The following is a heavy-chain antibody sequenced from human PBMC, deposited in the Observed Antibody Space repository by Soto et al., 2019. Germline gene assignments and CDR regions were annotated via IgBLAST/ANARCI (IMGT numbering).Heavy chain of an antibody. J-gene: IGHJ4*02. Sequence: QAHLVESGGGVVQPGRSLRLSCAASGFTFTSYGMHWVRQAPGTRLEWVAVISYDGGLQHYADSVKGRFTISRDNSKTIVLLQMISLRAADTAVYYCVSDRGYGHASVPYSWGQGTLVSGYS. CDR3: VSDRGYGHASVPYS. D-gene: IGHD5-18*01. CDR2: ISYDGGLQ. V-gene: IGHV3-30*03. CDR1: GFTFTSYG.